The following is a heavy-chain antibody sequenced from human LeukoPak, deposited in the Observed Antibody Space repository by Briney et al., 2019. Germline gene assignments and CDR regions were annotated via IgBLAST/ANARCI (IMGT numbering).Heavy chain of an antibody. D-gene: IGHD3-22*01. CDR1: GFTFSSYS. CDR2: ISSSSSYI. J-gene: IGHJ4*02. Sequence: GGSLRLSCAASGFTFSSYSMNWVRQAPGKGLEWVSSISSSSSYIYYADSVKGRFTISRDNAKNSLYLQMNSLRAEDTAVYYCASRTHYYDSSGSALDYWGQGTLVTVSS. V-gene: IGHV3-21*01. CDR3: ASRTHYYDSSGSALDY.